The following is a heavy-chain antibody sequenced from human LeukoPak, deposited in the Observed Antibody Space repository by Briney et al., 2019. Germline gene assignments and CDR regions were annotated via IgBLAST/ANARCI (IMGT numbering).Heavy chain of an antibody. CDR3: AKYEDSSSWSFEY. J-gene: IGHJ4*02. V-gene: IGHV3-30*02. CDR2: IRYDGSNK. Sequence: GGSLRLSCAASAFTFSSYGMSWVRQAPGKGLEWVAFIRYDGSNKYYADSVKGRFTISKDNSKNTLYVQMNSLRAEDTAVYYCAKYEDSSSWSFEYWGQGTLVTVSS. CDR1: AFTFSSYG. D-gene: IGHD6-13*01.